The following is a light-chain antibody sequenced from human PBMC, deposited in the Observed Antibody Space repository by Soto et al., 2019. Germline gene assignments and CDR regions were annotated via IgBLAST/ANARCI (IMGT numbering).Light chain of an antibody. Sequence: QPVLTQPASVSGSPGQSITISCTGTSSDFGIYNSVSWYQHYAGRAPRLMIHDVSNRPSGVSDRFSGSKSGNTASLTISGLQAEDEADYYCSSYTSSRSYVFGSGTKLTVL. V-gene: IGLV2-14*03. CDR1: SSDFGIYNS. CDR2: DVS. CDR3: SSYTSSRSYV. J-gene: IGLJ1*01.